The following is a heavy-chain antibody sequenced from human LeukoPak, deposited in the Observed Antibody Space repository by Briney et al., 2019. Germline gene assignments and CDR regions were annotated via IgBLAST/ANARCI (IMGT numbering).Heavy chain of an antibody. CDR2: ISSSSNYI. Sequence: GGSLRLSCAASGFTFSSYSMNWVRQPPGKGLEWVSYISSSSNYINYADSVKGRFTISRDNAKNSLYLQMNSLRAEDTAVYYCARDESLVRGAAFDYWGQGTLVTVSS. CDR3: ARDESLVRGAAFDY. J-gene: IGHJ4*02. CDR1: GFTFSSYS. V-gene: IGHV3-21*01. D-gene: IGHD3-10*01.